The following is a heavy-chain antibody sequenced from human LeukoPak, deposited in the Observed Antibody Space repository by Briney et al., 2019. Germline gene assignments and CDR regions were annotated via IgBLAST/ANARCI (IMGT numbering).Heavy chain of an antibody. CDR1: GGSISSYY. D-gene: IGHD6-19*01. CDR2: IYYSGSN. Sequence: ASETLSLTCTVSGGSISSYYWIWIRQPPGKGLEWIGYIYYSGSNNYNPSLKSRVTISVDTSKNQFSLKMSPVDAADTAVYYCARYRSGWYTNFDYWGQGTLVTVSS. J-gene: IGHJ4*02. V-gene: IGHV4-59*01. CDR3: ARYRSGWYTNFDY.